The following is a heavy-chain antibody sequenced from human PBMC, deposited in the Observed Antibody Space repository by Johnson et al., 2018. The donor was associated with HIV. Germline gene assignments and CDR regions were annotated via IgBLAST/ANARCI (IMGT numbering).Heavy chain of an antibody. Sequence: QVQVVESGGGLVQPGGSLRLSCAASEFSFSTYAMRWVRQAPGKGLEGVAVISDDGTNTDYADAVKGRFTISRDNSKNTLYLQMKSLRAEDTAVYYCVRDGNYYDRSGYRVDAFDVWGQGTMVTVSS. CDR3: VRDGNYYDRSGYRVDAFDV. D-gene: IGHD3-22*01. CDR2: ISDDGTNT. V-gene: IGHV3-30-3*01. CDR1: EFSFSTYA. J-gene: IGHJ3*01.